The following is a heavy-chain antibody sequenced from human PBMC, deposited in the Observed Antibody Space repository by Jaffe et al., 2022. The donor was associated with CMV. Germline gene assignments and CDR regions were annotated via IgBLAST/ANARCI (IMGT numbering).Heavy chain of an antibody. CDR2: ISWNSGSI. CDR1: GFTFDDYA. J-gene: IGHJ3*02. Sequence: EVQLVESGGGLVQPGRSLRLSCAASGFTFDDYAMHWVRQAPGKGLEWVSGISWNSGSIGYADSVKGRFTISRDNAKNSLYLQMNSLRAEDTALYYCAKDYICGGDCYSDNAFDIWGQGTMVTVSS. V-gene: IGHV3-9*01. CDR3: AKDYICGGDCYSDNAFDI. D-gene: IGHD2-21*02.